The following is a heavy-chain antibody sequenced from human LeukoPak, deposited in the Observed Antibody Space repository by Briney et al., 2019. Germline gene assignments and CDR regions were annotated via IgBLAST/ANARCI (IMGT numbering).Heavy chain of an antibody. D-gene: IGHD3-16*01. Sequence: GRSLRLSCVASGFSFSSYAIQWVRQAPGKRLECVAVISGDGNEKHYASSMKGRFTISRHNSKNTLYLQMDTLSTDDTAVYFCVRDGGGGYTQIDHWGQGTLVTVSS. J-gene: IGHJ4*02. CDR2: ISGDGNEK. CDR1: GFSFSSYA. V-gene: IGHV3-30-3*01. CDR3: VRDGGGGYTQIDH.